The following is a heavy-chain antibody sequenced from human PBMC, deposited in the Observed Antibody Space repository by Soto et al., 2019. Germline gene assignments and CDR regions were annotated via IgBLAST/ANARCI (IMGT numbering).Heavy chain of an antibody. CDR2: ISYDGSNK. D-gene: IGHD6-6*01. Sequence: PGGSLRLSCAASGFTFSSYAMHWVRQAPGKGLEWVAVISYDGSNKYYADSVKGRFTISRDNSKNTLYLQMNSLRAEDTAVYYCARGEYIFSVYYYYYGMDFWCPAITVTVS. V-gene: IGHV3-30-3*01. CDR1: GFTFSSYA. J-gene: IGHJ6*02. CDR3: ARGEYIFSVYYYYYGMDF.